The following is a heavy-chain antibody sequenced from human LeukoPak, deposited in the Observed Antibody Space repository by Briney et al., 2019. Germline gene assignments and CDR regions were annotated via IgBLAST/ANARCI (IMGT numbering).Heavy chain of an antibody. Sequence: SETLSLTCAVSGYSISSGYYWGWIRQPPGKGLEWIGSIYHSGSTYYNPSLKSRVTISVDTSKNQFSLKLSSVTAADTAVYYCARVGGSGSYYPVLDWFDPWGQGTLVTVSS. V-gene: IGHV4-38-2*01. CDR2: IYHSGST. CDR1: GYSISSGYY. J-gene: IGHJ5*02. D-gene: IGHD3-10*01. CDR3: ARVGGSGSYYPVLDWFDP.